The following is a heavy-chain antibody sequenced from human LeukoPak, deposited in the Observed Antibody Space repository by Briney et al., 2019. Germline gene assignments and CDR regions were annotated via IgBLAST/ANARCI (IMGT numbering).Heavy chain of an antibody. D-gene: IGHD3-22*01. CDR1: GFTFSRYV. CDR2: INGGGGST. V-gene: IGHV3-23*01. J-gene: IGHJ4*02. CDR3: AKDPPTDYYDSSGYYFSY. Sequence: PGGSLRLSCAASGFTFSRYVMSWVRQAPGKGLEWVSGINGGGGSTYYADSVKGRFTISRDNSRNTLYLQMNSLRAEDTAVYYCAKDPPTDYYDSSGYYFSYWGQGTLVTVSS.